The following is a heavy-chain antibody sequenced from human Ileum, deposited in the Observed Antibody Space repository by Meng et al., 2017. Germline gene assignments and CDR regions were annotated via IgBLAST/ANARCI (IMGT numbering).Heavy chain of an antibody. CDR2: INHSGST. J-gene: IGHJ4*02. CDR1: GGSFSGYY. D-gene: IGHD3-16*02. V-gene: IGHV4-34*01. Sequence: HVPLRPWGAGLLKPSGTLLLPCAGFGGSFSGYYWSWIRQPPGKGLEWIGEINHSGSTNYNPSFKSRVTISVDTSKNQFSLKLSSVTAADTAVYYCARGWYYDYVWGSYRDHMFDYWGQGTLVTVSS. CDR3: ARGWYYDYVWGSYRDHMFDY.